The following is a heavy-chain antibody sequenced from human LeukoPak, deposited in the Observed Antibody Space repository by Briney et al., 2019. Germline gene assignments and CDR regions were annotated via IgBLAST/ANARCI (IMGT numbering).Heavy chain of an antibody. V-gene: IGHV4-59*01. J-gene: IGHJ6*03. Sequence: SETLSLTCTVPGGSISSYYWSWIRQPPGKGLEWIGYIYYSGSTNYNPSLKSRVTISVDTSKNQFSLKLSSVTAADTAVYYCARLGNPAILDYYYYMDVWGKGTTVTVSS. CDR3: ARLGNPAILDYYYYMDV. CDR1: GGSISSYY. D-gene: IGHD2-2*02. CDR2: IYYSGST.